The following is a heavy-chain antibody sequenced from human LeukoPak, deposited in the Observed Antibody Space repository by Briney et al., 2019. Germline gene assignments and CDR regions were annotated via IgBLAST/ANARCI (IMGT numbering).Heavy chain of an antibody. CDR2: ISGSGGST. J-gene: IGHJ3*02. D-gene: IGHD3-3*01. V-gene: IGHV3-23*01. CDR1: GFTFSSYA. Sequence: PGGSLRLSCAASGFTFSSYAMSRVRQAPGKGLEWVSAISGSGGSTYYADSVKGRFTISRDNSKNTLYLQMNSLRAEDTAVYYCAKVARVLRFLEWFHDAFDIWGQGTMVTVSS. CDR3: AKVARVLRFLEWFHDAFDI.